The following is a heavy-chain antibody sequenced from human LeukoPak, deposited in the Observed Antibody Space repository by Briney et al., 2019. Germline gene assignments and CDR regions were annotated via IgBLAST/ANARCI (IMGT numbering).Heavy chain of an antibody. J-gene: IGHJ4*02. V-gene: IGHV3-48*04. CDR1: GFTFSSYS. CDR3: ARDVPSHYGSGSGTFDY. D-gene: IGHD3-10*01. CDR2: ISSSSSTI. Sequence: GGSLRLSCAASGFTFSSYSMNWVRQAPGKGLEWVSYISSSSSTIYYADSVKGRFTISRDNAKNSLYLQMNSLRAEDTAVYYCARDVPSHYGSGSGTFDYWGQGTLVTVSS.